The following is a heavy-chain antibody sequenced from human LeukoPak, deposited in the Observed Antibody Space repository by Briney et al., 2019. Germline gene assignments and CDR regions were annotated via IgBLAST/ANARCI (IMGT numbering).Heavy chain of an antibody. Sequence: GGSLRLSCAASGFTFTSYAMSWVRQAPGKGLEWVAKIKQDGSEKYYVDSVKGRFTISRDNAKNSLYLQMNSLRVEDTAVYYCARESLLTGYNWGQGSLVTVSS. CDR1: GFTFTSYA. J-gene: IGHJ4*02. CDR2: IKQDGSEK. CDR3: ARESLLTGYN. V-gene: IGHV3-7*04. D-gene: IGHD3-9*01.